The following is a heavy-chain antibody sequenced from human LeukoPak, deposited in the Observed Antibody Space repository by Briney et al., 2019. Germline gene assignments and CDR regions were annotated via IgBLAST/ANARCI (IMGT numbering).Heavy chain of an antibody. Sequence: PSETLSLTCTVSGGSISSSSYYWGWIRQPPGKGLEWIGSIYYSGSTYYNPSLKSRVTISVDTSKNQFSLKLSSVTAADTAVYYCASLYYYGSGSYRAFDIWGQGKMVTVSS. CDR1: GGSISSSSYY. J-gene: IGHJ3*02. V-gene: IGHV4-39*01. D-gene: IGHD3-10*01. CDR3: ASLYYYGSGSYRAFDI. CDR2: IYYSGST.